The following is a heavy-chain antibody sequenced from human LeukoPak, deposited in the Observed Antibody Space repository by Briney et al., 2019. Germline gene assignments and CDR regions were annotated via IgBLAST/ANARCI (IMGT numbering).Heavy chain of an antibody. V-gene: IGHV3-53*01. CDR2: IYSGGST. Sequence: GGSLRLSCAASGFTVSSNYMSWVRQAPGKGLEWVSVIYSGGSTYYADSVKGRFTISRDNSKNTLYLQMNNMRAEDTAVYYCARDKSYYDSSGYYFAFSYGMDVWGQGTTVTVSS. D-gene: IGHD3-22*01. J-gene: IGHJ6*02. CDR3: ARDKSYYDSSGYYFAFSYGMDV. CDR1: GFTVSSNY.